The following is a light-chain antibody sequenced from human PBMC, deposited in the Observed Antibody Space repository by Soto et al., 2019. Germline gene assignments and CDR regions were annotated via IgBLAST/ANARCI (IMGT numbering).Light chain of an antibody. CDR2: DVS. CDR1: SSDVGGYNY. V-gene: IGLV2-11*01. Sequence: QSVLTQPRSVSGSPGQSVTISCTGGSSDVGGYNYVSWYQQHPGKAPKLMIYDVSKRPSGVPDRFSGSKSGNTASLTISGLQAEDEADYYCCSYAGSYTLWVFGGGTKLTVL. J-gene: IGLJ3*02. CDR3: CSYAGSYTLWV.